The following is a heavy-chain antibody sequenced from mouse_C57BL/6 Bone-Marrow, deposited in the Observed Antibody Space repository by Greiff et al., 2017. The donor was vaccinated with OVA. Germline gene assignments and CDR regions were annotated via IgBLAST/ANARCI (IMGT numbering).Heavy chain of an antibody. V-gene: IGHV14-2*01. D-gene: IGHD2-3*01. Sequence: VQLQQSGAELVKPGASVKLSCTASGFNIKDYYMHWVKQRTEQGLEWIGRIDPEDGETKYAPKFPGKATITADTSSNTAYLQLSSLTSEDTAVYYCARWDGYYDYFDYWGQGTTLTVSS. CDR2: IDPEDGET. J-gene: IGHJ2*01. CDR3: ARWDGYYDYFDY. CDR1: GFNIKDYY.